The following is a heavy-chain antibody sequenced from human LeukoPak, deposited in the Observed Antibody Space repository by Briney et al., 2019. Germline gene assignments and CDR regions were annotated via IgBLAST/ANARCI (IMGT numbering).Heavy chain of an antibody. CDR1: GYTFTSYD. CDR2: MNPNSGNT. CDR3: ATATQHRNPYYFDY. Sequence: ASVKVSCKASGYTFTSYDINWVRQATGQGLEWMGWMNPNSGNTGYAQKFQGRVTMTRNTSISTAYMELSSLRSDDTAVYYCATATQHRNPYYFDYWGQGTLVTVSS. J-gene: IGHJ4*02. V-gene: IGHV1-8*01. D-gene: IGHD6-25*01.